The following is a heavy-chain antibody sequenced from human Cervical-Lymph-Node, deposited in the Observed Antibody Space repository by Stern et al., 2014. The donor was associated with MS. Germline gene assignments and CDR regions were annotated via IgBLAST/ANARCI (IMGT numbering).Heavy chain of an antibody. CDR3: SRHFSSGHNGHDWHFDV. V-gene: IGHV5-51*03. CDR2: VSPGDSDV. CDR1: EDSFTNYW. Sequence: EVQLEESGAETRKPGESLKIACSGSEDSFTNYWIAWVRQMPGKGLERVGIVSPGDSDVIYSPSFQEQITFSSDRAPTHADMQWSRLKVSDSVVYYCSRHFSSGHNGHDWHFDVWGQGTLVTVSS. D-gene: IGHD5-12*01. J-gene: IGHJ4*02.